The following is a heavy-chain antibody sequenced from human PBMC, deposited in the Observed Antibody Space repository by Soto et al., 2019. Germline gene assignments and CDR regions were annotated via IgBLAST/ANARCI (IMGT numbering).Heavy chain of an antibody. Sequence: ASVKVSCKASGYTFTSYGISWVRQAPGQGLEWMGWISAYNGNTNYAQKLQGRVTMTTDTSTSTAYMELRSLRSDDTAVYYCARHLLSYDFWSGYFQNYYYGLDVWGQGTTVTVS. J-gene: IGHJ6*01. CDR1: GYTFTSYG. D-gene: IGHD3-3*01. V-gene: IGHV1-18*01. CDR3: ARHLLSYDFWSGYFQNYYYGLDV. CDR2: ISAYNGNT.